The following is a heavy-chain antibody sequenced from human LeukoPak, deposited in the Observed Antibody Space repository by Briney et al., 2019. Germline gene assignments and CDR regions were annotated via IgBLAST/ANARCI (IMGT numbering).Heavy chain of an antibody. V-gene: IGHV4-31*03. CDR3: ARGPYYDFWSGYPYMDV. Sequence: PSKTLSLTCTVSGGSISSGAYCWSWIRQRPGKGLEWIGYMYYDGSTYSNPSLKSRLTISVDTSKNQFSLKLSSVTAADTAVYYCARGPYYDFWSGYPYMDVWGKGTTVSVSS. CDR1: GGSISSGAYC. J-gene: IGHJ6*03. CDR2: MYYDGST. D-gene: IGHD3-3*01.